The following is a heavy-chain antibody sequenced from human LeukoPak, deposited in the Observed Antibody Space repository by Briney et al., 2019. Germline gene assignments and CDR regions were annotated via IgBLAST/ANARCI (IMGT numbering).Heavy chain of an antibody. CDR1: GFTFDDYG. CDR3: ARRAGDYSHPYDY. J-gene: IGHJ4*02. Sequence: PGGSLRLSCAASGFTFDDYGMSWVRQAPGKGLEWVSAISGSGGSTYYADSVKGRFTISRDNSKNTLYLQMNSLRAEDTAVYYCARRAGDYSHPYDYWGQGTLVTVSS. V-gene: IGHV3-23*01. D-gene: IGHD3-22*01. CDR2: ISGSGGST.